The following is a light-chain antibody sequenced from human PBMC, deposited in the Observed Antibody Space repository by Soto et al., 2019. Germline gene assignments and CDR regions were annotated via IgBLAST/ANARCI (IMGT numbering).Light chain of an antibody. V-gene: IGKV3-15*01. CDR3: QQYNNWPPLT. CDR2: GAS. J-gene: IGKJ4*01. CDR1: QSVSSN. Sequence: EIVLTQSPATLSVSPGERATLSCRASQSVSSNLAWYQQKPGQAPRLLIYGASNRATGIPARFSGSGSGTEFTLTISSLLSEDFAVYYCQQYNNWPPLTFGGGTKVDI.